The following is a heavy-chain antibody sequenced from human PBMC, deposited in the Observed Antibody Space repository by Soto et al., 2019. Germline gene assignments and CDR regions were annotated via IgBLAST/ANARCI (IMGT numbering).Heavy chain of an antibody. CDR2: IYYSGST. CDR1: GGSFSGYY. CDR3: ARAGGDSAFDI. D-gene: IGHD2-21*02. V-gene: IGHV4-34*09. J-gene: IGHJ3*02. Sequence: SETLSLTCAVYGGSFSGYYWSWIRQHPGKGLEWIGYIYYSGSTNYNPSLKSRVTISVDTSKNQFSLKLSSVTAADTAVYYCARAGGDSAFDIWGQGTMVTVSS.